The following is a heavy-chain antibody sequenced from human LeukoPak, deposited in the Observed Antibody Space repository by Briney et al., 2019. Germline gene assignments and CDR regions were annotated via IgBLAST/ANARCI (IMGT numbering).Heavy chain of an antibody. CDR3: ARHHSSGCPGD. D-gene: IGHD6-19*01. V-gene: IGHV3-30*03. CDR1: GFTFNTYG. Sequence: HPGGSLRLSCSASGFTFNTYGIHWVRRAPGKGLEWLAMILYDGNYKEYLDSVKGRFTISRDNAKNSVYLQMNSLRAEDTAVYYCARHHSSGCPGDWGQGTLVTVSS. CDR2: ILYDGNYK. J-gene: IGHJ4*02.